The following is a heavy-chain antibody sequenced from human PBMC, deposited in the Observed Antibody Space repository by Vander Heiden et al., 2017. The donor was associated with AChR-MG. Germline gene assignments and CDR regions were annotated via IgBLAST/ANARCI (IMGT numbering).Heavy chain of an antibody. CDR3: ARYSGSYYRFDY. J-gene: IGHJ4*02. D-gene: IGHD1-26*01. Sequence: EVQLVESGGGLVQPGRSLRLSCAASGFTFADYAMHWVRQAPGKGLEWVSGISWNSGSIGYADSVKGRFTISRDNAKNSLYLQMNSLRAEDTALYYCARYSGSYYRFDYWGQGTLVTVSS. V-gene: IGHV3-9*01. CDR2: ISWNSGSI. CDR1: GFTFADYA.